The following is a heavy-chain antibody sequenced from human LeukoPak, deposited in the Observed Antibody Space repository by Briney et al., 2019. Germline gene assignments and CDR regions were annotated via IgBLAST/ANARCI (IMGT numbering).Heavy chain of an antibody. CDR3: ARYSSAYAVDY. V-gene: IGHV5-51*01. J-gene: IGHJ4*02. D-gene: IGHD6-6*01. CDR1: GYSFTTYW. Sequence: SGESLQISCKASGYSFTTYWIGWVRQLPGKGLEWMGIIYPADSAAKYSPSFQGQVTISVDKSISTAYLQWSRLKASDTAMYYCARYSSAYAVDYWGQGTLVTVSS. CDR2: IYPADSAA.